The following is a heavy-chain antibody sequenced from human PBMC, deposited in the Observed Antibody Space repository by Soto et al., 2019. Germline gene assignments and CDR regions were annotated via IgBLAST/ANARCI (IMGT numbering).Heavy chain of an antibody. CDR2: ITSSGSTM. CDR1: GFTFSSYE. V-gene: IGHV3-48*03. CDR3: VREGRSSTSCNTGCAFDI. J-gene: IGHJ3*02. Sequence: GGSLRLSCAASGFTFSSYEMNWVRQAPGKGLEWVSYITSSGSTMYYGDSVKGRFTISRDNAENSVFLQMISLRAEDTAVYYCVREGRSSTSCNTGCAFDIWGQGTMVTVS. D-gene: IGHD2-2*02.